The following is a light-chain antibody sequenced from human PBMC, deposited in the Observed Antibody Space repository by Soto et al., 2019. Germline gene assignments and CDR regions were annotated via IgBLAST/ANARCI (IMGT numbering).Light chain of an antibody. V-gene: IGKV1-39*01. CDR2: AAS. CDR1: QSSSSY. CDR3: QQSFSGPWT. J-gene: IGKJ1*01. Sequence: DIQMTQSPSSLSASVGDRVTITCRASQSSSSYLNWYQQKPGKVPKLLIYAASSLQGGVTSRFSGSGSGTDFTLTISSLQPEDFANYYCQQSFSGPWTFGQGTKVEIK.